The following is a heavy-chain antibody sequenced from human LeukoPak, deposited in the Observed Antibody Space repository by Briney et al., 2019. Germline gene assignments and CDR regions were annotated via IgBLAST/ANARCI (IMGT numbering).Heavy chain of an antibody. CDR2: TYYRSKWYN. CDR1: GDSVSINSAA. CDR3: ARESRIAAAGKEGYYFDY. J-gene: IGHJ4*02. Sequence: SQTLSLTCAISGDSVSINSAAWNWIRQSPSRGLEWLGRTYYRSKWYNDYAVSVKSRITINPDTSKNQFSLQLNSVTPEDTAVYYCARESRIAAAGKEGYYFDYWGQGTLVTVSS. V-gene: IGHV6-1*01. D-gene: IGHD6-13*01.